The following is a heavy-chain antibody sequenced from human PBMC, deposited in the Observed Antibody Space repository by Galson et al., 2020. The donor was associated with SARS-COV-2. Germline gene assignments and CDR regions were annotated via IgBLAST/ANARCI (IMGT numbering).Heavy chain of an antibody. V-gene: IGHV4-59*01. D-gene: IGHD2-15*01. Sequence: SEPLSLTCTVSGGSINSYYCRWIRQPPGKGLEWIGHIYYSGSPTYIPSLKSRVTISVDTSKNQFSLKLSSVTAADAAVYYCARGRDTSPIVWGQGTLVTVSS. CDR1: GGSINSYY. CDR2: IYYSGSP. J-gene: IGHJ4*02. CDR3: ARGRDTSPIV.